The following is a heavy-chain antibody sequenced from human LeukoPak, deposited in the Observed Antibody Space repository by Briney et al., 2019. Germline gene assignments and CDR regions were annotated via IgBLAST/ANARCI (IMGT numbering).Heavy chain of an antibody. V-gene: IGHV4-4*07. CDR1: GGSISNYY. D-gene: IGHD3-22*01. Sequence: SETLSLTCTVSGGSISNYYWSWIRQPAGKGLEWIGRIYTSGSTNYNPSLKSRVTMSVDTSKNQFSLKLSSVTAADTAVYYCATASRYYDSSGSRRNAFDIWGQGTMVTVSS. J-gene: IGHJ3*02. CDR2: IYTSGST. CDR3: ATASRYYDSSGSRRNAFDI.